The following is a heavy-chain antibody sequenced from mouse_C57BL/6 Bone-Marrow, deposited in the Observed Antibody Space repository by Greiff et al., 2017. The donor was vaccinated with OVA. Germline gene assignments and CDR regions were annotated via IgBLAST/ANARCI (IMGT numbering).Heavy chain of an antibody. Sequence: EVQLQQSGPELVKPGASVKISCKASGYSFTGYYMNWVKQSPEKSLEWIGEINPSTGGTTYNQKFKAKATLTVDKSSSTAYMQLKSLTSEDSAVDYCARGGTSPFADWGQGTLVTVSA. D-gene: IGHD4-1*01. V-gene: IGHV1-42*01. CDR2: INPSTGGT. CDR1: GYSFTGYY. CDR3: ARGGTSPFAD. J-gene: IGHJ3*01.